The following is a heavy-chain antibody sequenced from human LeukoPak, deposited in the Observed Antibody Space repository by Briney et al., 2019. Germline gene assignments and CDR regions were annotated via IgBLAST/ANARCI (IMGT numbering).Heavy chain of an antibody. V-gene: IGHV4-4*07. Sequence: SETLSLSCTVSGGFINSYYWSWIRQPAGKGLEWIGRVYTSGITTYNPSLKSRITMSVDTSKNQFSLKLTSVTAADTAVYYCARHNGFDRGYYYYMDVWGKGTTVTVSS. CDR3: ARHNGFDRGYYYYMDV. D-gene: IGHD3-9*01. CDR1: GGFINSYY. CDR2: VYTSGIT. J-gene: IGHJ6*03.